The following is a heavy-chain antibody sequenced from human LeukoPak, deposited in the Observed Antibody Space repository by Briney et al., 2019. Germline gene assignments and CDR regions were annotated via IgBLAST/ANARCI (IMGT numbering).Heavy chain of an antibody. D-gene: IGHD3-22*01. V-gene: IGHV3-21*01. J-gene: IGHJ4*02. CDR2: ISSGSSFI. CDR3: ARESSGYFY. CDR1: GFTFSTYS. Sequence: PGGSLRLSCAASGFTFSTYSMNWVRQAPGKGLEWVSSISSGSSFIYYADSVKGRFTICRDNAKNSLFLQMNSLRAEDTAVYYCARESSGYFYWGQGTLVTVSS.